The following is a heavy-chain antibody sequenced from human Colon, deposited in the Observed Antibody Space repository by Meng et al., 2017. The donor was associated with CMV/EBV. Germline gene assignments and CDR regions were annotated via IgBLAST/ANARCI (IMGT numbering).Heavy chain of an antibody. CDR2: VGSRGSST. J-gene: IGHJ4*02. CDR3: AKVFMTTATLRRGYLDY. V-gene: IGHV3-23*01. D-gene: IGHD4-17*01. Sequence: FNFTIYETSWGGLAPGKGLGWVSAVGSRGSSTFYADSVKGRFTVSRDNFTNMVYLQMNSLRAEDTAIYYCAKVFMTTATLRRGYLDYWGQGTLVTVSS. CDR1: FNFTIYE.